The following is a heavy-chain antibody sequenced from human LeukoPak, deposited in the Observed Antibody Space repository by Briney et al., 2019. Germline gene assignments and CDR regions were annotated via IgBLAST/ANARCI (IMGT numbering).Heavy chain of an antibody. J-gene: IGHJ5*02. D-gene: IGHD6-13*01. Sequence: GASVKVPCKASGYTFTDYYIHWVRQAPGQGLEWMGWINPKRGATKYAQKFQGRVTMTRDTAISTAYMELSSLTSDDTAVYSCARDAATSGTSWFDPWGQGTLVTVSS. V-gene: IGHV1-2*02. CDR3: ARDAATSGTSWFDP. CDR2: INPKRGAT. CDR1: GYTFTDYY.